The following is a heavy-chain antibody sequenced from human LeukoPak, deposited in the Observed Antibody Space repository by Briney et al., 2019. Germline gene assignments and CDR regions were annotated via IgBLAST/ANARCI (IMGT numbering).Heavy chain of an antibody. D-gene: IGHD2-15*01. CDR1: GYTFTSYD. CDR2: MNPNSGNT. CDR3: ARGQYCSGGSCYPLGMDV. V-gene: IGHV1-8*01. J-gene: IGHJ6*02. Sequence: GASVKVSCKASGYTFTSYDINWVRQATGQGLEWMGWMNPNSGNTGYAQKFQGRVTMTRNTSISTAYMELSSLRSEDTAVYYCARGQYCSGGSCYPLGMDVWGQGTTVTVSS.